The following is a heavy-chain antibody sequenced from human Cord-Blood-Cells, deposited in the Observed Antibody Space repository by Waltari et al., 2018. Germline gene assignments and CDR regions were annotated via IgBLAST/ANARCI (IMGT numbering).Heavy chain of an antibody. CDR2: INHSGST. Sequence: QVQLQQWGAGLLKPSETLSLTCAVYGGSFSGYYWSWIRQPPGKGLEWSGEINHSGSTNSSPSLKSRVHISVDTSKNQFSLKLSSVTAADTAVYYCARGTNRNYDFWSGYYRIYYFDYWGQGTLVTVSS. CDR3: ARGTNRNYDFWSGYYRIYYFDY. D-gene: IGHD3-3*01. J-gene: IGHJ4*02. V-gene: IGHV4-34*01. CDR1: GGSFSGYY.